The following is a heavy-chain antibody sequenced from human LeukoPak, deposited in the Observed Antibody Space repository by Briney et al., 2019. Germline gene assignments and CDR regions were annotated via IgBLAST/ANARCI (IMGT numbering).Heavy chain of an antibody. Sequence: TGGSLRLSCEASGFTLSSYAMSGVREARGKGLEWVSSLSGSGGNTYDADSVKGRFTISRDNSKNMLYLQMNSLRAEDTAVYSCARGYSSSWYGAFGYWGQGTLVTVSS. CDR2: LSGSGGNT. CDR3: ARGYSSSWYGAFGY. CDR1: GFTLSSYA. V-gene: IGHV3-23*01. J-gene: IGHJ4*02. D-gene: IGHD6-13*01.